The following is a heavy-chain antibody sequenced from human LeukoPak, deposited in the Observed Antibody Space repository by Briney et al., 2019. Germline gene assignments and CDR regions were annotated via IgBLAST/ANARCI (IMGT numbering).Heavy chain of an antibody. Sequence: GGSLRLSCAASGFNFRSYNVNWVRQAPGKGLEWVSYISSSSSLKYYADSVRGRFTISRDNAKNSLYLQMNSLRAGDTAVYYCARDCRPPNYDHYYYGMDVWGQGTTVTVSS. D-gene: IGHD3-22*01. CDR2: ISSSSSLK. CDR3: ARDCRPPNYDHYYYGMDV. V-gene: IGHV3-21*06. J-gene: IGHJ6*02. CDR1: GFNFRSYN.